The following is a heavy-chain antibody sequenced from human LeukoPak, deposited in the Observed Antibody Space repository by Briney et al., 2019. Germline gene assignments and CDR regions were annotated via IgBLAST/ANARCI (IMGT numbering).Heavy chain of an antibody. CDR1: GFTFRSYA. Sequence: GGSLRLSCAASGFTFRSYAMSWVRQAPGKGLEWVSAISGSGGSTYYADSVKGRFTISRDNSKITLFLQMNSLRAEDTAVYYCARALTEGYGYGSQDYYYYGMDVWGQGTTVTASS. J-gene: IGHJ6*02. CDR3: ARALTEGYGYGSQDYYYYGMDV. CDR2: ISGSGGST. V-gene: IGHV3-23*01. D-gene: IGHD5-18*01.